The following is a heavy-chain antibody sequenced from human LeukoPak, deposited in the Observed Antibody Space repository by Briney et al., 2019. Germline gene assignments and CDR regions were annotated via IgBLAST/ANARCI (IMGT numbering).Heavy chain of an antibody. D-gene: IGHD3-3*01. V-gene: IGHV1-69*13. J-gene: IGHJ6*03. CDR1: GGTFSSSA. CDR2: IIPIFGTE. Sequence: SVKVSCKASGGTFSSSAISWVRQAPGQGLECVGGIIPIFGTENYAQKFQGRVTITADESTSTAYMELSSLRSEDTAVYYCASEIRHGVVRNEHLYYYYYMDVWGKGTTVTVSS. CDR3: ASEIRHGVVRNEHLYYYYYMDV.